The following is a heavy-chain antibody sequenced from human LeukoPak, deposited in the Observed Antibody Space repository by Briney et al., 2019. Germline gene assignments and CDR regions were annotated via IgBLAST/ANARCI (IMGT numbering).Heavy chain of an antibody. Sequence: GGSLRLSCAASGFTFSSYSMNGVRQAPGKGLEWVSSISSSSSYIYYADSAKGRFTISRDNAKNSLYLQMNSLRAEDTAVYYCASEMATTDYFDYWGQGTLVTVSS. V-gene: IGHV3-21*01. J-gene: IGHJ4*02. CDR3: ASEMATTDYFDY. D-gene: IGHD5-24*01. CDR1: GFTFSSYS. CDR2: ISSSSSYI.